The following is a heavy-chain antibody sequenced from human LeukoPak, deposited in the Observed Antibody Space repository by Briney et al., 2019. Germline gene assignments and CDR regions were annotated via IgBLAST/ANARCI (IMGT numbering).Heavy chain of an antibody. CDR1: GFTFSSYA. CDR2: ISGSGGST. CDR3: AKDHGATVVTDPYFDY. D-gene: IGHD4-23*01. V-gene: IGHV3-23*01. Sequence: GGSLRLSCAASGFTFSSYAMSWVRQAPGKGLEWVSAISGSGGSTYYADSVKGRFTISRDNSKNTLYLQMNSLRAEDTAVYYCAKDHGATVVTDPYFDYWGQGTLVTVSS. J-gene: IGHJ4*02.